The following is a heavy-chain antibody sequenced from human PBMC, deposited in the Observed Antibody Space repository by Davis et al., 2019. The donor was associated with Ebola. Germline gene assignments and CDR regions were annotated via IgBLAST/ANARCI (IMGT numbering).Heavy chain of an antibody. D-gene: IGHD6-6*01. CDR3: ARERGIAARRIDY. J-gene: IGHJ4*02. CDR1: GGSISSSSYY. V-gene: IGHV4-39*07. CDR2: IYYSGST. Sequence: SETLSLTCTVSGGSISSSSYYWGWIRQPPGKGLEWIGSIYYSGSTYYNPSLKSRVTISVDTSKNQFSLKLSSVTAADTAVYYCARERGIAARRIDYWGQGTLVTVSS.